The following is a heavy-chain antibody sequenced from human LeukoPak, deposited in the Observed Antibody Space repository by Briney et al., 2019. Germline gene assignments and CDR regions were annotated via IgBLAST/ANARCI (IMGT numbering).Heavy chain of an antibody. CDR3: ARVGYYASGPFSYFDY. CDR2: ISYDGSNE. V-gene: IGHV3-30*19. Sequence: GESLRLSCAASGLTFSNHGMHWVRPAPGKGLEWVAVISYDGSNEYYADSVNGRYTISRDNSKNTLYLQMNSLSVEDTAVYYCARVGYYASGPFSYFDYWGQGTLVTVSS. CDR1: GLTFSNHG. D-gene: IGHD3-10*01. J-gene: IGHJ4*02.